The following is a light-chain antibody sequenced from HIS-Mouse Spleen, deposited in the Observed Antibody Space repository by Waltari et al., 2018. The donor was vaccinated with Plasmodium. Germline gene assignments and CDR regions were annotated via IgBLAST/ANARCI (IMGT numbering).Light chain of an antibody. V-gene: IGKV3-15*01. Sequence: IVVTQSPATLSLSPGESATLSCRPNPCASSNLAWSQQKPGQAPMLLIYGASTRATGIPARFSGSGSRTEFTLTISSLQSEDFAVYYCQQYNNWSFTFGPGTKVDIK. CDR1: PCASSN. CDR2: GAS. CDR3: QQYNNWSFT. J-gene: IGKJ3*01.